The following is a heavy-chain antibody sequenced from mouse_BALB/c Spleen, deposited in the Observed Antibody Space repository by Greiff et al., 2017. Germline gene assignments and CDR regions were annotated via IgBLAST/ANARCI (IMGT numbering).Heavy chain of an antibody. CDR1: GFTFTDYY. CDR2: IRNKANGYTT. CDR3: ASQYAYAMDY. D-gene: IGHD2-14*01. Sequence: EVMLVESGGGLVQPGGSLRLSCATSGFTFTDYYMSWVRQPPGKALEWLGFIRNKANGYTTEYSASVKGRFTISRDNSQSILYLQMNTLRAEDSATYYCASQYAYAMDYWGQGTSVTVSS. V-gene: IGHV7-3*02. J-gene: IGHJ4*01.